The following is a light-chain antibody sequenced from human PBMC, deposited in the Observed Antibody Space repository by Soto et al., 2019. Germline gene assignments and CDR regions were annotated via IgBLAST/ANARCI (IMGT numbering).Light chain of an antibody. CDR3: QQRSNWLFT. J-gene: IGKJ5*01. CDR1: QSVSSY. V-gene: IGKV3-11*01. Sequence: EIVLTQSPATLSLSPGERATLSCRASQSVSSYLAWYQQKPGQAPRLLIYDASNRATGIPARFSGSGSGTDFTLIISSLVPEDFAVYYCQQRSNWLFTFGQGTRLEIK. CDR2: DAS.